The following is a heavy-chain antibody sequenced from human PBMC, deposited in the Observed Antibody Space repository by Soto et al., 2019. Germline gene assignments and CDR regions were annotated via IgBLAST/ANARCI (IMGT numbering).Heavy chain of an antibody. D-gene: IGHD2-2*02. Sequence: ASVKCSCKASGYSFTGYYVDWVRQAPGQGLEWMGWINPNSGGTNYAQKFQGRVTMTRDTSISTAYMELSRLRSDDTAVYYCARVPRRTQDIVVVPAAIGWFDPWGQGTLVTVSS. J-gene: IGHJ5*02. CDR2: INPNSGGT. CDR3: ARVPRRTQDIVVVPAAIGWFDP. CDR1: GYSFTGYY. V-gene: IGHV1-2*02.